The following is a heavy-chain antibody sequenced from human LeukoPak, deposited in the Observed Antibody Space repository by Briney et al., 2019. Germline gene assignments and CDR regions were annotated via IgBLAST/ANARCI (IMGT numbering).Heavy chain of an antibody. V-gene: IGHV3-23*01. J-gene: IGHJ6*02. D-gene: IGHD3-10*01. Sequence: GGSLRLSCAASGFTFSSCAMSWVRQAPGKGLEWVSGISGSGSTTYYADSVKGRFTISRDNSKSTLYLQMNSLRAEDTAVYYCAKAYYDSGSYHNYYYYAMDVWGQGTTVTVSS. CDR1: GFTFSSCA. CDR3: AKAYYDSGSYHNYYYYAMDV. CDR2: ISGSGSTT.